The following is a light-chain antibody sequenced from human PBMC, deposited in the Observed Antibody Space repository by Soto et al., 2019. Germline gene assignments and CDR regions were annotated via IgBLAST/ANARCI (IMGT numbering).Light chain of an antibody. J-gene: IGLJ1*01. CDR3: NSYKSSSSPSV. CDR2: EVS. CDR1: SSDVGDYNY. Sequence: QSALTQPASVSGSPGQSITISCTGTSSDVGDYNYVSWYQQHPGKAPKLMIYEVSNWPSGVSDRFSGSESGNTASLTISGLQAEDEADYYCNSYKSSSSPSVFGTGTKLTVL. V-gene: IGLV2-14*01.